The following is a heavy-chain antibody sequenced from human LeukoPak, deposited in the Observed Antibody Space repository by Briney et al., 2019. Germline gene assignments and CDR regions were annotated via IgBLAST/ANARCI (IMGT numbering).Heavy chain of an antibody. CDR1: GFTFGGSG. Sequence: PGGSLRFSCEASGFTFGGSGMSWVRQAPGKGLEWISDISGAGRETYYADSVKGRFTISRDNSKNTLYLQLNSLGAEDTAVYFCAKIDSPRVGWRAPFDYWGQGTLVTVSS. D-gene: IGHD6-19*01. CDR3: AKIDSPRVGWRAPFDY. J-gene: IGHJ4*02. CDR2: ISGAGRET. V-gene: IGHV3-23*01.